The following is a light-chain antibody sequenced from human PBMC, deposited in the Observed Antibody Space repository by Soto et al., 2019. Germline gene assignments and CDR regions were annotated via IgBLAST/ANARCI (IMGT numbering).Light chain of an antibody. J-gene: IGLJ3*02. CDR1: SSNIGAGYD. CDR2: GNN. Sequence: QSVLTQPPSVSGAPGQRVTISCTGSSSNIGAGYDVHWYQQLPGTAPKLLIYGNNNRPSGVPDRFSGSKSGTSASLAITGLQAEDEADYYCQSYDSSLSGCVFGGGTKVTV. V-gene: IGLV1-40*01. CDR3: QSYDSSLSGCV.